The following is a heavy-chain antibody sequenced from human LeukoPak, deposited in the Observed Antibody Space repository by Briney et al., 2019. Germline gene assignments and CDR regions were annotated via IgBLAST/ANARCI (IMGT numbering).Heavy chain of an antibody. J-gene: IGHJ4*02. D-gene: IGHD1-20*01. CDR3: ARGEYNWNY. V-gene: IGHV4-59*01. CDR1: GGSIRSYS. Sequence: SETLSLTCTVSGGSIRSYSCSWIRQTPGKGLEWIGYISYSGSTNYNPSLKSRVTISVDTSKNQFSLNMRSVTAADTAVYYCARGEYNWNYWGQGTLVTVSS. CDR2: ISYSGST.